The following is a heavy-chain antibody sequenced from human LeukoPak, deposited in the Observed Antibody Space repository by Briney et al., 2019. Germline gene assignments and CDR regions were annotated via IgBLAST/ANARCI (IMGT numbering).Heavy chain of an antibody. D-gene: IGHD1-26*01. CDR2: ISGSGVST. CDR1: GFTFSIYG. V-gene: IGHV3-23*01. J-gene: IGHJ4*02. Sequence: SGGSLRLSCAASGFTFSIYGMSWVRQAPGKGLEWVSAISGSGVSTYYADSVKGRFTISRDNSKNTLYLQMNSLRAEDTAVYYCAKDKQWGLDYWGQGTLVTVSS. CDR3: AKDKQWGLDY.